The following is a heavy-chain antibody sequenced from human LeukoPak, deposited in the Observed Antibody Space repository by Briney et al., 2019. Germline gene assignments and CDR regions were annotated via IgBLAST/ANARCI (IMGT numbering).Heavy chain of an antibody. CDR2: INHSGRT. J-gene: IGHJ4*02. CDR1: GGSFSGYY. V-gene: IGHV4-34*01. D-gene: IGHD6-13*01. Sequence: SETLSLTCAVYGGSFSGYYWSWIRQPPGKGLEWIGEINHSGRTNYNPSLKSRVTISVDSSKNQFSLKLSSVTAADAAVYYCARGDSSSWYPFDYWGQGILVTVSS. CDR3: ARGDSSSWYPFDY.